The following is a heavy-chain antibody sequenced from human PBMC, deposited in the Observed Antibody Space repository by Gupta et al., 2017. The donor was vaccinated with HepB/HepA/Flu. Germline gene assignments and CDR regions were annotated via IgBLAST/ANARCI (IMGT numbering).Heavy chain of an antibody. CDR3: ARDPWSIAVAGTGPYYFDY. D-gene: IGHD6-19*01. V-gene: IGHV1-2*04. Sequence: QVQLVQSGAEVKKPGASVQVACKASGYTFTGYYMHWVRQAHGQGLEWMGWINPISGGTNYAQKFQGWVTMTRDTSISTAYMELSRLRSDYTAVYYGARDPWSIAVAGTGPYYFDYWGQGTLVTVSS. J-gene: IGHJ4*02. CDR2: INPISGGT. CDR1: GYTFTGYY.